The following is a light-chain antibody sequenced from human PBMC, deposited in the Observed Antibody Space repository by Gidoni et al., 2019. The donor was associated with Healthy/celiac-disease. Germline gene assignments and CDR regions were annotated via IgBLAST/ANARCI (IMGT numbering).Light chain of an antibody. V-gene: IGLV3-21*02. CDR2: DDS. Sequence: SYVLPQPPSVSVAPGQTARITCGGNNLGSKSVHWYQQKRGQAPVLVVYDDSDRPSGIPERFSGSNSGNTATLTISRVEAGDEADYYCQVWDSSSDLNYVFGTGTKVTVL. J-gene: IGLJ1*01. CDR3: QVWDSSSDLNYV. CDR1: NLGSKS.